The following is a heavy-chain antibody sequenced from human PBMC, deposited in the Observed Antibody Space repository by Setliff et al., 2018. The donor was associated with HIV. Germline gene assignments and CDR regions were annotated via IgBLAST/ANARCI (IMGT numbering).Heavy chain of an antibody. V-gene: IGHV3-23*01. D-gene: IGHD2-2*01. J-gene: IGHJ3*02. CDR2: ITSSGDNT. CDR3: AKSRITSQYDALDI. Sequence: GGSLRLSCAASVFTFSNYAMTWVRQAPGKGLEWVSVITSSGDNTYYADFVKGRFTISRDNSKNTVYLQMNSLRVDDTAVYYWAKSRITSQYDALDIWGQGTMVTVSS. CDR1: VFTFSNYA.